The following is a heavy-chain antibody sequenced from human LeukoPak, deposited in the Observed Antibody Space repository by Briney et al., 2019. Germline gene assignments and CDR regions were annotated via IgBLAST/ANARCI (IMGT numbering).Heavy chain of an antibody. CDR3: ARIAVAGTVDY. CDR1: GGSISSYY. Sequence: PSETLSLTCTVSGGSISSYYWSWIRQPPGKGLEWIGYIYYSGSTNYNPSLKSRVTISVGTSKNQFSLKLSSVTAADTAVCYCARIAVAGTVDYWGQGTLVTVSS. J-gene: IGHJ4*02. D-gene: IGHD6-19*01. CDR2: IYYSGST. V-gene: IGHV4-59*08.